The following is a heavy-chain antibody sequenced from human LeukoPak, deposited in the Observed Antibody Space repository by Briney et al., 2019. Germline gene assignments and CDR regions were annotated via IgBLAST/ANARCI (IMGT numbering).Heavy chain of an antibody. V-gene: IGHV3-20*04. Sequence: GGPLRLSSAASGFPFDDFAMSWVPQAPGKGLEWVSGSNWNGGSTGYADSVKGRFTISRDNATNSLYLQMNSLRAEDTALYYCAREEFDYWGQGTLVTVSS. CDR1: GFPFDDFA. CDR2: SNWNGGST. CDR3: AREEFDY. J-gene: IGHJ4*02.